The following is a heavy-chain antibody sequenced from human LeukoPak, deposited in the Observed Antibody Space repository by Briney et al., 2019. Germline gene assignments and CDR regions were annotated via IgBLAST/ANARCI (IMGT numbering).Heavy chain of an antibody. V-gene: IGHV1-18*01. J-gene: IGHJ4*02. CDR1: GYTFTSYG. CDR2: ISAYNGNT. D-gene: IGHD3-10*01. CDR3: ARDEVPATMVRGVIGY. Sequence: ASVKVSCKASGYTFTSYGISWVRQAPGQGLEWMGWISAYNGNTNYAQKFQGRVTMTRDTSISTAYMELSRLRSDDTAVYYCARDEVPATMVRGVIGYWGQGTLVTVSS.